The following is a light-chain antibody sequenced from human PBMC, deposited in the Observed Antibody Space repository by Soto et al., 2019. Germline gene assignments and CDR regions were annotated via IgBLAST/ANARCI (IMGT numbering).Light chain of an antibody. CDR3: QQRSHWPRGT. V-gene: IGKV3-11*01. J-gene: IGKJ3*01. CDR2: DAS. CDR1: QSVSSY. Sequence: EIVLTQSPATLSLSPGERATLSCRASQSVSSYLAWYQQKPGQAPRLLIYDASNRATGIPARFSGSGSGTDFTLTISSLEPEDFAVYYCQQRSHWPRGTFGPGTKVDIK.